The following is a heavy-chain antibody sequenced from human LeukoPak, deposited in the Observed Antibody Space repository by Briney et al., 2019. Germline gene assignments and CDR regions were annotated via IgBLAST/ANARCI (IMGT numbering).Heavy chain of an antibody. CDR3: AKDRSGSTAEYFQD. V-gene: IGHV3-23*01. CDR1: GFTFSSYA. CDR2: ISGSGYST. Sequence: PGGSLRLSCAASGFTFSSYAMSWVRQAPGKGLEWVSVISGSGYSTYYADSVKGQFTISRDNSKNTLYLQMNSLRAEDTAVYYCAKDRSGSTAEYFQDWGQGTLVTVSS. J-gene: IGHJ1*01. D-gene: IGHD3-10*01.